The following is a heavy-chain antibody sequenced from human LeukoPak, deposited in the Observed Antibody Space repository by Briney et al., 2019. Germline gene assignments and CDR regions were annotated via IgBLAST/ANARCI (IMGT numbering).Heavy chain of an antibody. J-gene: IGHJ4*02. CDR1: GFTFSSYA. CDR3: ARGTPYYFDY. V-gene: IGHV3-30*04. Sequence: EGSLRLSCAASGFTFSSYAMHWVRQAPGKGLEWVAVISYDGSNKYYADSVKGRFTISRDNSKNTLYLQMNSLRAEDTAVYYCARGTPYYFDYWGQGVLVTVSS. CDR2: ISYDGSNK. D-gene: IGHD2-15*01.